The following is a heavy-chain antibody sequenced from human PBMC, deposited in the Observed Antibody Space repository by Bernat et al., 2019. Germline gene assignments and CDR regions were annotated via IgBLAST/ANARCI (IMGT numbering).Heavy chain of an antibody. V-gene: IGHV3-23*01. CDR2: ISGSGGST. Sequence: EVQLLESGGGLVQPGGSLRLSCAASGFTFSSYAMSWVRQAPGKGLEWVSAISGSGGSTYCADSVKCPFTISRDNSTNTLYLQINSLRAEDTSVYYCAKGKLWFGEEDSYYGIDVLGRGTKVTVSS. CDR3: AKGKLWFGEEDSYYGIDV. J-gene: IGHJ6*02. CDR1: GFTFSSYA. D-gene: IGHD3-10*01.